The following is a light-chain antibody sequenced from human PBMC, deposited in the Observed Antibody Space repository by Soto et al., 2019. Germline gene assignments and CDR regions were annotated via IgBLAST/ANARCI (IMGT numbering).Light chain of an antibody. V-gene: IGKV3-15*01. Sequence: EIVMTQSPGTPSVSPGERASLACRASQRVSILLAWYQQKPGQAPRLLIHGATTRATGIPARFSGSGSGTEFTLTISSLQSEDFAVYYCQQYNNWPRTFGQGTKV. CDR1: QRVSIL. J-gene: IGKJ1*01. CDR2: GAT. CDR3: QQYNNWPRT.